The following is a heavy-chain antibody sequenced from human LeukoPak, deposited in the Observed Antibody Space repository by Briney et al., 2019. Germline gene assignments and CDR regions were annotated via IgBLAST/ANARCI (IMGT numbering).Heavy chain of an antibody. CDR3: ARSIIGTRSKFDY. Sequence: SETLSLTCTVSGDSISSYYWNWIRQPPGKGLECIGYISYNGSTNYNPSLKSRVTISVDTSKNQFSLKLNSVTAADTAVYYCARSIIGTRSKFDYWGQGTLVTVSS. D-gene: IGHD1/OR15-1a*01. V-gene: IGHV4-59*01. CDR1: GDSISSYY. J-gene: IGHJ4*02. CDR2: ISYNGST.